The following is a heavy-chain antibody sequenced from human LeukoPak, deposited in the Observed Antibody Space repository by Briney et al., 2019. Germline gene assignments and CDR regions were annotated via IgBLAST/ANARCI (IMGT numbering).Heavy chain of an antibody. V-gene: IGHV4-34*01. J-gene: IGHJ5*02. CDR1: GGSFSGYY. CDR2: ISHSGST. Sequence: SETLSLTCAVYGGSFSGYYWSWIRQPPRKGLEWIGEISHSGSTNYNPSLKSRVTISVDTSKTQFSLTLSLVTAAATAVYYCARGGGYNWFDPWGQGTLVTVSS. CDR3: ARGGGYNWFDP.